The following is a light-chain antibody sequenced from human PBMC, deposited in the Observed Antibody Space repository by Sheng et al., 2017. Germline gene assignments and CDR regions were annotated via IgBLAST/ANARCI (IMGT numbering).Light chain of an antibody. Sequence: AIQMTQSPSSLSASVGDRVTITCRASEGIGNELGWYQQKPGKAPKLLIYATSSLQSGVPSRFSGSGSGTDFTLIISSLQPEDFATYHCQQYNSYSLTFGGGTKV. V-gene: IGKV1-6*01. CDR2: ATS. J-gene: IGKJ4*01. CDR1: EGIGNE. CDR3: QQYNSYSLT.